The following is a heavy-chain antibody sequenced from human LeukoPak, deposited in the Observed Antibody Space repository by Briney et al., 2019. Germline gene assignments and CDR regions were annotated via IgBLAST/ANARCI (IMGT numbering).Heavy chain of an antibody. V-gene: IGHV3-13*04. D-gene: IGHD4-17*01. CDR1: GFTFSSYD. J-gene: IGHJ3*02. Sequence: PGGSLRLSCAASGFTFSSYDMHWVRQAPGEGLEWVSAIGTAGDTYYPGSVKGRFTISRENAKNSLYLQMNSLRAGDTAVYYCARSTGYGDYELNAFDIWGQGTMVTVSS. CDR2: IGTAGDT. CDR3: ARSTGYGDYELNAFDI.